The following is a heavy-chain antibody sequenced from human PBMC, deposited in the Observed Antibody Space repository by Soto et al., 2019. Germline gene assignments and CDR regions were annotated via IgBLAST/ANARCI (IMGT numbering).Heavy chain of an antibody. J-gene: IGHJ4*02. Sequence: SVKVSCKASGGTFSSYAISWVRQAPGQGLEWMGGIIPIFGTANYAQKFQGRVTITADKSTSTAYMELSSLRSEDTAVYYCARTQSQYSSSWYSGYDYWGQGTLVTVSS. CDR3: ARTQSQYSSSWYSGYDY. CDR1: GGTFSSYA. V-gene: IGHV1-69*06. CDR2: IIPIFGTA. D-gene: IGHD6-13*01.